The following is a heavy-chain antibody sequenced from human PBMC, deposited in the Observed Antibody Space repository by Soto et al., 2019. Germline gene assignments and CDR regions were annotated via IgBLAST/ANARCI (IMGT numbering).Heavy chain of an antibody. Sequence: AQTLSLTCAISGDSVSSNSAAWNWIRHSPSRGLEWLGRTYYRSKWYNDYAVSMRSRITINPDTTKNQLSLQLNSATPEDTAVYYCATWRFDYWGQGTLVTASS. CDR2: TYYRSKWYN. V-gene: IGHV6-1*01. J-gene: IGHJ4*02. CDR3: ATWRFDY. CDR1: GDSVSSNSAA.